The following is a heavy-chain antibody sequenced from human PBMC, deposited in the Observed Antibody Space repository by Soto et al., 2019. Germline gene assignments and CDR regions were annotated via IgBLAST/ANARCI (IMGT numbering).Heavy chain of an antibody. CDR2: ISAYNGNT. CDR3: ARAPPYYYDRSGYETH. V-gene: IGHV1-18*01. D-gene: IGHD3-22*01. J-gene: IGHJ4*02. CDR1: GYTFTSYG. Sequence: QVQLVQSGAEVKKPGASVKVSCKASGYTFTSYGISWVRPAPGQGLDWMGWISAYNGNTNYAQKLQGRVTMTTDTYTSTAYLELRSLRSDDTAVYYCARAPPYYYDRSGYETHWGQGTLVTVSS.